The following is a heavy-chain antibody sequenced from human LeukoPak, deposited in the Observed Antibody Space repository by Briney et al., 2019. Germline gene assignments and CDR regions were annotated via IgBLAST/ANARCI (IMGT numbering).Heavy chain of an antibody. Sequence: GGSLRLSCAASGFTFSDYYMSWIRQAPGKGLEWVSYISSSGSTIYYADSVKGRFTISRDNAKNSLYLQMNSLRAEDTAVYYCARVMRGKMIVVVYAFDIWGQGTMVTVSS. V-gene: IGHV3-11*04. CDR1: GFTFSDYY. J-gene: IGHJ3*02. CDR3: ARVMRGKMIVVVYAFDI. D-gene: IGHD3-22*01. CDR2: ISSSGSTI.